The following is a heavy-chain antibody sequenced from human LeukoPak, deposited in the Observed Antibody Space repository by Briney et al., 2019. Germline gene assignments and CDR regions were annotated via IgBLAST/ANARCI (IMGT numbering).Heavy chain of an antibody. CDR3: ARPYYYSSGSYPY. Sequence: GGSLRLSCAASGFTFSSFEMNWVRQAPGKGLEWVSYISTTGSTIYYADSVKGRFTISRDNAKNSLYLQMNSLRAEDTAVYVCARPYYYSSGSYPYWGQGNLVTVSS. CDR1: GFTFSSFE. D-gene: IGHD3-10*01. CDR2: ISTTGSTI. J-gene: IGHJ4*02. V-gene: IGHV3-48*03.